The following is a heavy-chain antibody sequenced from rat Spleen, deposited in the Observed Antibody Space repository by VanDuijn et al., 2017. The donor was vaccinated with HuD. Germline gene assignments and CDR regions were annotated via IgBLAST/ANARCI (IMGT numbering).Heavy chain of an antibody. V-gene: IGHV5-17*01. D-gene: IGHD4-3*01. CDR3: TRDNSGYFDY. CDR2: IIYDGSGT. J-gene: IGHJ2*01. CDR1: GFTFSDYS. Sequence: EVQLVESGGGLVQPGRSLKLSCAASGFTFSDYSMAWVRQAPKKGPEWVATIIYDGSGTYYRDSVKGRFTISRDNAKSTLYLQMDSLRSEDTATYYCTRDNSGYFDYWGQGVMVTVSS.